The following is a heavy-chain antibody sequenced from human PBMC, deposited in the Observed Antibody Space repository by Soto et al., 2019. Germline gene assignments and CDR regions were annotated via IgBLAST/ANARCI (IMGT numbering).Heavy chain of an antibody. J-gene: IGHJ4*02. D-gene: IGHD2-2*01. CDR2: INPNSGGT. V-gene: IGHV1-2*04. Sequence: ASVKVSCKASGYTFTGYYMHWVRQAPGQGLEWMGWINPNSGGTNYAQKFQGWVTMTRDTSISTAYMELSRLRSDDTAVYYCARDLSPVVVPAAAGPGYWGQGTLVTVS. CDR1: GYTFTGYY. CDR3: ARDLSPVVVPAAAGPGY.